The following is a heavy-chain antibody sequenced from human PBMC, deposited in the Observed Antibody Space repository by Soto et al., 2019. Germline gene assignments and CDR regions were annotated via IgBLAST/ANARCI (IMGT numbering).Heavy chain of an antibody. D-gene: IGHD4-17*01. V-gene: IGHV1-46*01. CDR2: INPSGGST. Sequence: ASVKVSCKASGYTFTSYYMHWVRQAPGQGLECMGIINPSGGSTIYAQKFQGRVTMTRDTSTSTVYMELSSLRSEDTAVYYCARGDYGDYVLVSTFFDYWGQGTLVTVSS. J-gene: IGHJ4*02. CDR3: ARGDYGDYVLVSTFFDY. CDR1: GYTFTSYY.